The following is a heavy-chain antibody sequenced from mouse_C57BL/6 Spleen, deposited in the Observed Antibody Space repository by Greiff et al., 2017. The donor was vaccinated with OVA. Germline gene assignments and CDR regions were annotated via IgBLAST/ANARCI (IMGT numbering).Heavy chain of an antibody. Sequence: QVQLQQPGAELVMPGASVKLSCKASGYTFTSYWMHWVKQRPGQGLEWIGEIDPSDSYTTYNQKFKGKSTLTVDKASSTAYMQLSSLTAEYSAVYYCARGYYGSSPDDWGQGTTLTVSS. J-gene: IGHJ2*01. CDR2: IDPSDSYT. D-gene: IGHD1-1*01. V-gene: IGHV1-69*01. CDR1: GYTFTSYW. CDR3: ARGYYGSSPDD.